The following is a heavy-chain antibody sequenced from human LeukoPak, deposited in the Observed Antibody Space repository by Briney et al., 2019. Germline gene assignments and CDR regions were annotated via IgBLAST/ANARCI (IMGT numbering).Heavy chain of an antibody. CDR1: GNSFTVYY. V-gene: IGHV1-2*02. CDR2: INPDGGDT. CDR3: ARGVTGTVPRFDP. Sequence: ASVTVSFKASGNSFTVYYIHWVRQAPGQGLEWMGWINPDGGDTNYAQKFQGRVTMTRDTSISTAYMELSRLRFDDTAVYYCARGVTGTVPRFDPWGQGTLLTVSS. J-gene: IGHJ5*02. D-gene: IGHD1-20*01.